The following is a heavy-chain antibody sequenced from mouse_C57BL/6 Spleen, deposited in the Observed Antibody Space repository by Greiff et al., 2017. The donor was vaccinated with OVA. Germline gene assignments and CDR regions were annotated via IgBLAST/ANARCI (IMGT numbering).Heavy chain of an antibody. D-gene: IGHD2-10*01. CDR1: GYTFTSYW. J-gene: IGHJ1*03. CDR2: INPSSGYT. Sequence: VQLQQSGAELAKPGASVKLSCKASGYTFTSYWMHWVKQRPGQGLEGIGYINPSSGYTKYNQKFKDKATLTADKSSSTAYMQLSSLTYEDSAVYYCARSYYGNYWYFDVWGTGTTVTVSS. V-gene: IGHV1-7*01. CDR3: ARSYYGNYWYFDV.